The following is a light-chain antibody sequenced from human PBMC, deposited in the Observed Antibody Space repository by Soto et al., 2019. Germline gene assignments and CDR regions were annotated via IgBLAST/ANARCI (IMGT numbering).Light chain of an antibody. V-gene: IGKV3-20*01. CDR2: GAS. Sequence: EIVLTQSPGTLSLSPGERATLSCRASQSVGSSYLAWYHQKPGQAPRLLIYGASSRATGIPDSFSGRGSGTDFTLTISRLEPEDFAVYYCQQYGSSPFGGGTKVEIK. CDR1: QSVGSSY. J-gene: IGKJ4*01. CDR3: QQYGSSP.